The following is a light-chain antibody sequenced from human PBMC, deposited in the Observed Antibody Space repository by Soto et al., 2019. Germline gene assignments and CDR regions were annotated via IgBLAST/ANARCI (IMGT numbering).Light chain of an antibody. CDR1: SGHSSYA. V-gene: IGLV4-69*01. CDR3: QTWGTGVWV. Sequence: QTVVTQSPSASASQGASVKLTCTLSSGHSSYAIAWHQQQPEKGPRYLMKLNSDGSHSKGDGIPDRFSGSSSGAERYLTISSLQSEDEADYYCQTWGTGVWVFGGGTNLTVL. CDR2: LNSDGSH. J-gene: IGLJ3*02.